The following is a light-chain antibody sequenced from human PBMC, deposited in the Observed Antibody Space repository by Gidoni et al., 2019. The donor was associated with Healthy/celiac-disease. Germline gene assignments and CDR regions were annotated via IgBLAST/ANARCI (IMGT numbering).Light chain of an antibody. CDR3: QSADSSGTYV. V-gene: IGLV3-25*03. J-gene: IGLJ1*01. CDR2: KDK. CDR1: ALSKQY. Sequence: SYELTQPPSVSVSPGQTARITCSGDALSKQYADWYQQKPGQAPVLVIYKDKERPSGIPERFSGSSSGTTVTLTISGVQAEDEADYYCQSADSSGTYVFGTGTKVTVL.